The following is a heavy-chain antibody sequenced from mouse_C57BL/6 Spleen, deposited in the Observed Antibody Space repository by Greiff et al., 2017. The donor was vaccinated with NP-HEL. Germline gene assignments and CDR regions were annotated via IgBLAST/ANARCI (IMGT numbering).Heavy chain of an antibody. V-gene: IGHV1-15*01. CDR1: GYTFTDYE. CDR3: TRRRYGNSYFDY. J-gene: IGHJ2*01. D-gene: IGHD2-1*01. CDR2: IDPETGGT. Sequence: QVQLQQSGAELVRPGASVTLSCKASGYTFTDYEMHWVKQTPVHGLEWIGAIDPETGGTAYNQKFKGKAILTADKSSSTAYMELRSLTSEDSAVYYCTRRRYGNSYFDYWGQGTTLTVSS.